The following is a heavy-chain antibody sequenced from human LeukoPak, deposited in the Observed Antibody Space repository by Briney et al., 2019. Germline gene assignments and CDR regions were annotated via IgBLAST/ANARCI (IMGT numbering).Heavy chain of an antibody. CDR1: GFTFSSYA. D-gene: IGHD3-10*01. CDR2: ISYDGSNK. Sequence: GGSLRLSCAASGFTFSSYAMRWVRQAPGKGLEWVAVISYDGSNKYYADSVKGRFTISRDAAKNSLYLQMNSLRAEDTAVYYCARDRLWFGQLIDWGQGTLVTVSS. V-gene: IGHV3-30*04. CDR3: ARDRLWFGQLID. J-gene: IGHJ4*02.